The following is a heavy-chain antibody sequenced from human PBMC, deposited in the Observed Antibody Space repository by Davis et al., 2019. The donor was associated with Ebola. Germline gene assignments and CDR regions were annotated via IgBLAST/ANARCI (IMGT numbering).Heavy chain of an antibody. CDR3: ARGLRKRLWFSTYYYYGMDV. V-gene: IGHV4-34*01. J-gene: IGHJ6*02. Sequence: SETLSLTCAVYGGSFSGYYWSWIRQPPGKGLEWIGEINHSGSTNYNPSLKSRVTISVDTSKNQFSLKLSSVTAADTAVYYCARGLRKRLWFSTYYYYGMDVWGQGTTVTVSS. D-gene: IGHD3-10*01. CDR2: INHSGST. CDR1: GGSFSGYY.